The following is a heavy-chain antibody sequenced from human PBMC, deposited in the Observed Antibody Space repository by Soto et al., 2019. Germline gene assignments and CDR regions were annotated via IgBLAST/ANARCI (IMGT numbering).Heavy chain of an antibody. Sequence: PGESLKISCKGSGSTFTNYWIGWVRQMPGKGLEWMGNIYPGDSDTTYSPSFQGQVTISADKSIITAYLQWSSLKASDTAMYYCARQGGRHGAFDIWGQGTLVTVSS. D-gene: IGHD1-26*01. J-gene: IGHJ3*02. CDR1: GSTFTNYW. CDR3: ARQGGRHGAFDI. CDR2: IYPGDSDT. V-gene: IGHV5-51*01.